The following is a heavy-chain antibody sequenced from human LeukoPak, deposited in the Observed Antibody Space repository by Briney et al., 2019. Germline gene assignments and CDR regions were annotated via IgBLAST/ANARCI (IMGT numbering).Heavy chain of an antibody. CDR1: GFTFSSYG. CDR3: AKGPPNYYGSGVNFDY. Sequence: GGSLRLSCAASGFTFSSYGMHWVRQAPGKGLEWVAFIRYDGSNKYYADSVKGRFTISRDNSKNTLYLQMNSLRAEDTAVYYCAKGPPNYYGSGVNFDYWGQGTLVTVSS. J-gene: IGHJ4*02. CDR2: IRYDGSNK. V-gene: IGHV3-30*02. D-gene: IGHD3-10*01.